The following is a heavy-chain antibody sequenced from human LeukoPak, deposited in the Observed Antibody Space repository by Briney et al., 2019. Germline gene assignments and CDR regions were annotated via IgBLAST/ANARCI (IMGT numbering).Heavy chain of an antibody. D-gene: IGHD3-10*01. CDR2: INSDGSST. CDR1: GFTFSSYW. J-gene: IGHJ4*02. V-gene: IGHV3-74*01. Sequence: PGGSLRLSCAASGFTFSSYWMHWVRQAPGKGLVWVSRINSDGSSTSYADSVKGQFTISRDNAKNTLYLQMNSLRAEDTAVYYCARGDSLYYYGSGHFDYWGQGTLVTVSS. CDR3: ARGDSLYYYGSGHFDY.